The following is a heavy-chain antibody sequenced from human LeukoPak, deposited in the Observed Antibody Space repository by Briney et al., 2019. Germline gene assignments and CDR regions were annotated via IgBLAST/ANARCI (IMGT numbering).Heavy chain of an antibody. J-gene: IGHJ4*02. CDR2: ISGSGDTT. V-gene: IGHV3-23*01. D-gene: IGHD2-2*01. CDR3: AREVREVPH. Sequence: GGSRRLSWGASGLLFRNYAMTGVRQVPGKGREWVAGISGSGDTTNYEESVRGRFTISRDNAQNMLYLEMNSLRADDTAVYYCAREVREVPHWGQGTLVTVSS. CDR1: GLLFRNYA.